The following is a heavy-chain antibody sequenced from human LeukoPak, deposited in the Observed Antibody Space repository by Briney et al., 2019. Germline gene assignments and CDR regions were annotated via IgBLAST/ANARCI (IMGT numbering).Heavy chain of an antibody. CDR3: ARGLVGRYSYGYGTNWFDP. Sequence: ASVKVSCKASGYTFTSYDINWVRQATGQGLEWMGWMNPNSGNTGYAQKFQGRVTMTRDTSISTAYVELSSLRSEDTAVYYCARGLVGRYSYGYGTNWFDPWGQGTLVTVSS. D-gene: IGHD5-18*01. CDR1: GYTFTSYD. V-gene: IGHV1-8*01. J-gene: IGHJ5*02. CDR2: MNPNSGNT.